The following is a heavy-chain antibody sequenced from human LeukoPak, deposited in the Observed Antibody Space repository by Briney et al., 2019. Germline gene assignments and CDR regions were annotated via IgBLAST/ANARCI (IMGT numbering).Heavy chain of an antibody. CDR1: GFTFSSAW. CDR2: IKSKVDGGTT. D-gene: IGHD1-1*01. V-gene: IGHV3-15*07. J-gene: IGHJ4*02. Sequence: GGSLRLSCAPSGFTFSSAWMHWVRQAPGRGLEWVGRIKSKVDGGTTDYAAPVKGRFTISRDDLENMLYLQMNSLKTEDTAVYYCIADTPPWNPYGLDYWGQGTLVTVSS. CDR3: IADTPPWNPYGLDY.